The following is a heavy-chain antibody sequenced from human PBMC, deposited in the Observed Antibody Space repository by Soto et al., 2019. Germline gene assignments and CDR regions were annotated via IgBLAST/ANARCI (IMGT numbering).Heavy chain of an antibody. CDR1: GGSISSGGYY. V-gene: IGHV4-31*03. D-gene: IGHD4-17*01. CDR3: ARAFPDGDYLIAEDYYFDY. Sequence: SETLSLTCTVSGGSISSGGYYWSWIRQHPGKGLEWIGYIYCSGSTYYNPSLKSRVTISVDTSKNQFSLKLSSVTAADTAVYYCARAFPDGDYLIAEDYYFDYWGQGTLVTVSS. J-gene: IGHJ4*02. CDR2: IYCSGST.